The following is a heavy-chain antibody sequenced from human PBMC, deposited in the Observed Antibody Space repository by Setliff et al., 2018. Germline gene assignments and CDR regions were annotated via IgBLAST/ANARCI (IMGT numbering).Heavy chain of an antibody. Sequence: GGTLSLSCAASGFTISYYAINWVRQAPGKGLEWVADSRYAENYHYYADSMKGLTTISRDNTENTLYRQRNILRADDTAVYHCARSDGGSSRLDYWGQGTLVTVSS. J-gene: IGHJ4*02. CDR1: GFTISYYA. V-gene: IGHV3-30-3*01. CDR2: SRYAENYH. CDR3: ARSDGGSSRLDY. D-gene: IGHD2-15*01.